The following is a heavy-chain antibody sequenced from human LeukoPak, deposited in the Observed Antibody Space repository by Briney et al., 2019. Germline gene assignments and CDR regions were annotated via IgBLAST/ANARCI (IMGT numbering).Heavy chain of an antibody. V-gene: IGHV3-23*01. D-gene: IGHD5-12*01. J-gene: IGHJ4*02. CDR3: AKEYSGYDFDY. Sequence: GGSLRLSCVVSGITLSNYDMSWVRQAPGKGLEWVAATSGSGVNSYYADPVRGRFTISRDNSQNTLYLQMDSLRAEDTALYYCAKEYSGYDFDYWGQGTLVTVSS. CDR1: GITLSNYD. CDR2: TSGSGVNS.